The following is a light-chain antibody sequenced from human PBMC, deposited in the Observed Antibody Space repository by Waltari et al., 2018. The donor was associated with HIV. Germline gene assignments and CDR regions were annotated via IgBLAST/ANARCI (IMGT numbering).Light chain of an antibody. Sequence: QSVLTQPPSASATPGQRVTISCSGTNSDIGGNPVNWYQQLPATAPKLLLYNTNQRPSWVPARVSGSKSGASASLAISGLQSEDEAEYNCAAWGDSLNGPVFGGGTRVTVL. CDR3: AAWGDSLNGPV. CDR2: NTN. J-gene: IGLJ2*01. V-gene: IGLV1-44*01. CDR1: NSDIGGNP.